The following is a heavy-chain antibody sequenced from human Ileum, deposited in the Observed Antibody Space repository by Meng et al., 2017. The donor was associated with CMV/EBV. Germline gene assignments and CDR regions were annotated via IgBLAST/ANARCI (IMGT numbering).Heavy chain of an antibody. CDR2: IKQDGSEK. V-gene: IGHV3-7*01. CDR1: AFTFSTYW. J-gene: IGHJ6*02. CDR3: ARDRGWTSHMDV. D-gene: IGHD3/OR15-3a*01. Sequence: GESLKISCAASAFTFSTYWMSWVRQAPGKGLEWVANIKQDGSEKYYVDSVKGRFTISRDNAKNSLYVQMNSLRAEDTAVYYCARDRGWTSHMDVWGQGTTVTVSS.